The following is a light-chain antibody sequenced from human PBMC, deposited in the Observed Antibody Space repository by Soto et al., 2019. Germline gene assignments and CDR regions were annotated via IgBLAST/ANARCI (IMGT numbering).Light chain of an antibody. CDR1: QSLVFSNGNTY. CDR3: MQGTHWPPWT. Sequence: DVGLTQSPLSLPVTLGQPASISCRSSQSLVFSNGNTYLSWFQQRPGQSPRRLIYEVSKRDSGVQDRFSGSGSGADFTLKISRVEAEDVGIYFCMQGTHWPPWTFGQGTKVDIK. CDR2: EVS. V-gene: IGKV2-30*01. J-gene: IGKJ1*01.